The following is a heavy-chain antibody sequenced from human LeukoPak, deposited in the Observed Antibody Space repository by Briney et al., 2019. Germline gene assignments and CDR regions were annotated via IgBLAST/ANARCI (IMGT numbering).Heavy chain of an antibody. Sequence: GGSLRLSCAASGFTFSSYWMSWVRQAPGKGLEWVANIKQDGSEKYYVDSVKGRFTISRDNAKNSLYLQMNSLGAEDTAVYYCARQRGVLRYFDWLLPHDYWGQRTLVTVSS. V-gene: IGHV3-7*01. D-gene: IGHD3-9*01. CDR2: IKQDGSEK. CDR1: GFTFSSYW. CDR3: ARQRGVLRYFDWLLPHDY. J-gene: IGHJ4*02.